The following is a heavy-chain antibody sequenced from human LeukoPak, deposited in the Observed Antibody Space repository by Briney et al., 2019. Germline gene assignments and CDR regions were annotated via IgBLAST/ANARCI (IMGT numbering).Heavy chain of an antibody. D-gene: IGHD1-7*01. CDR2: IYYSGST. V-gene: IGHV4-59*08. Sequence: SETLSLTCTVSGGSISSYYWSWIRQPPGKGLEWIGYIYYSGSTNYSPSLKSRVTISVDTSKNQFSLKLSSVTAADTAVYYCARRITGTTRAFDCWGQGTLVTVSS. J-gene: IGHJ4*02. CDR3: ARRITGTTRAFDC. CDR1: GGSISSYY.